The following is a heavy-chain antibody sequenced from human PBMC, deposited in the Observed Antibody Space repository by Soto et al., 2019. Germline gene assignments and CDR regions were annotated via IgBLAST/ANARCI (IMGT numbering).Heavy chain of an antibody. J-gene: IGHJ5*02. CDR3: AGGHYDWFAP. V-gene: IGHV4-39*01. D-gene: IGHD4-17*01. Sequence: SETLSLTCTVSGGSISSSSYYWGWIRQPPGKGLEWIGSIYYSGSTYYNPSLKSRVTISVDASKNQFSLKLSSVTAADTAVYHCAGGHYDWFAPWGQGTLVTVSS. CDR1: GGSISSSSYY. CDR2: IYYSGST.